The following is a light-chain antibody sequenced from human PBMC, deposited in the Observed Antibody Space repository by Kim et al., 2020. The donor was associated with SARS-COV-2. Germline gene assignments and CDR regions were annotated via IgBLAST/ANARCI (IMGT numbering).Light chain of an antibody. CDR3: QPFGSSPYT. J-gene: IGKJ2*01. CDR1: QTINRSY. CDR2: GSS. V-gene: IGKV3-20*01. Sequence: LFPGERAPLHHRDSQTINRSYLAWHQQKPGQAPRLLIHGSSTRATGFPDSFGGSRSRTDFTLSISRLDPEYFSLYYCQPFGSSPYTFGQGNNL.